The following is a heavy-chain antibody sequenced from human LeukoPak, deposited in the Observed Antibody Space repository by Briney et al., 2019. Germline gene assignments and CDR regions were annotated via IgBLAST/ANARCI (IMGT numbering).Heavy chain of an antibody. D-gene: IGHD3-22*01. CDR1: GFTFSSYV. CDR2: ISGSGGST. CDR3: AKDRFPGSGYGYFDY. V-gene: IGHV3-23*01. Sequence: PGGSLRLSCAASGFTFSSYVMSWVRQAPGKGLEWVSAISGSGGSTYYADSVKGRFTISRDNSKNTLYLQMNSLRAEDTAVYYCAKDRFPGSGYGYFDYWGQGTLVTVSS. J-gene: IGHJ4*02.